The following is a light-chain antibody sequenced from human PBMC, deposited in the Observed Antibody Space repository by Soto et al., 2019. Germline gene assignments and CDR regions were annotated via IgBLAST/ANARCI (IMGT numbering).Light chain of an antibody. CDR3: QQYGRSSWT. V-gene: IGKV3-20*01. J-gene: IGKJ1*01. Sequence: EIVLTQSPGTLSLSPGERATLSCRTSQSVSSSYLAWYQQKPGQAPRLLIYGASSRATGIPDRFSGSGSGTDFTLTISRLEPEDSAVYYCQQYGRSSWTFGQGTKVEVK. CDR2: GAS. CDR1: QSVSSSY.